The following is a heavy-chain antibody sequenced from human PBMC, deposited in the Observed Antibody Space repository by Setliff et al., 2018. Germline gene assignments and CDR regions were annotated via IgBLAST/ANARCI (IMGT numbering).Heavy chain of an antibody. D-gene: IGHD3-22*01. CDR1: GFTFSSYW. CDR3: ARDLPDYYDSSGPRLDY. V-gene: IGHV3-7*01. J-gene: IGHJ4*02. Sequence: PGGSLRLSCAASGFTFSSYWMSWVRQAPGKGLEWVANIKQDGSEKYYVDSVKGRFTISRDNAKNSLYLQMNSLRAEDTAVYYCARDLPDYYDSSGPRLDYWGQGTLVTAPQ. CDR2: IKQDGSEK.